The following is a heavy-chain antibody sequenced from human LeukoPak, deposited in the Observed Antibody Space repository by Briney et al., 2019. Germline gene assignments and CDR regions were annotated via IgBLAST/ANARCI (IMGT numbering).Heavy chain of an antibody. CDR1: GFTFSSYA. D-gene: IGHD5-18*01. CDR3: AKAGYSYGYFDY. J-gene: IGHJ4*02. V-gene: IGHV3-23*01. Sequence: PGGSLRLSYAASGFTFSSYAMSWVRQAPGKGLEWVSAISGSGGSTYYADSVKGRFTISRDNSKNTLYLQMNSLGAEDTAVYYCAKAGYSYGYFDYWGQGTLVTVSS. CDR2: ISGSGGST.